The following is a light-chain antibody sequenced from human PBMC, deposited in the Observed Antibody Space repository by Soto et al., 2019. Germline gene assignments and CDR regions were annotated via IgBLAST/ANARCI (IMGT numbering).Light chain of an antibody. CDR2: GAS. J-gene: IGKJ1*01. CDR1: HSVSSSS. CDR3: QQYGSSPRT. Sequence: VLTPFPDALSLSPWERATLSCRASHSVSSSSLAWYQQKRGQAPRLLIHGASSRATGIPDRFSGSGSGTDFTLTISRLEPEDFAVYYCQQYGSSPRTFGQGTKVDIK. V-gene: IGKV3-20*01.